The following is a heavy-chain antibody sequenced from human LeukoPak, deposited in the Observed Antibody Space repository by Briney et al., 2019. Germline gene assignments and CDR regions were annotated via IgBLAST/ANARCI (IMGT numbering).Heavy chain of an antibody. J-gene: IGHJ4*02. Sequence: SETLSLTCTVSGGSISSYYWSWIRHPAGKGLEWIGRIYTSGSTNYNPSLKSRVTMSVDTSKNQFSLKLSSVTAADTAVYYCARERPSYYYGSGGGLDYWGQETLVTVSS. CDR2: IYTSGST. CDR3: ARERPSYYYGSGGGLDY. V-gene: IGHV4-4*07. CDR1: GGSISSYY. D-gene: IGHD3-10*01.